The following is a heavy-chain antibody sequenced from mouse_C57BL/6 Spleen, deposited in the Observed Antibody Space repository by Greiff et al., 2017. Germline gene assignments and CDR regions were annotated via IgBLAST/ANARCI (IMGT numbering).Heavy chain of an antibody. Sequence: EVQLQESEGGLVQPGSSMKLSCTASGFTFSDYYMAWVHQVPEKGLEWVANINYDGSSTYYLDSLKSRFIISRDNAKNILYLQMSSLKSEDTATYYCARDLTADYWGQGTTLTVSS. CDR3: ARDLTADY. V-gene: IGHV5-16*01. D-gene: IGHD4-1*01. CDR2: INYDGSST. CDR1: GFTFSDYY. J-gene: IGHJ2*01.